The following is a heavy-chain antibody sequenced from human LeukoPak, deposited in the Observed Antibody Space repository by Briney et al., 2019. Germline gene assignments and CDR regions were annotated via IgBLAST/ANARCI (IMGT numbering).Heavy chain of an antibody. V-gene: IGHV1-2*02. CDR1: GYTFTSYD. Sequence: ASVKVSCKASGYTFTSYDINWVRQATGQGLEWMGWINPNSGGTNYAQKFQGRVTMTRDTSISTAYMELSRLRSDDTAVYYCAREGVVAYDAFDIWGQGTMVTVSS. CDR3: AREGVVAYDAFDI. CDR2: INPNSGGT. D-gene: IGHD3-22*01. J-gene: IGHJ3*02.